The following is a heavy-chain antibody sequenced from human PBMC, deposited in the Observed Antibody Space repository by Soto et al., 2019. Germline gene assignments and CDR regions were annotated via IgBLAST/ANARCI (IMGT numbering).Heavy chain of an antibody. V-gene: IGHV1-3*01. CDR3: ARGLKIAAAGTLAY. D-gene: IGHD6-13*01. Sequence: QVQLVQSGAEVKKPGASVKVSCKASGYTFTSYAMHWVRQAPGQRLEWMGWINAGNGNTKYSQKFQGRVTITRDTSASTAYMELSSLRSEDMAVYYCARGLKIAAAGTLAYWGQGTLVTVSS. CDR2: INAGNGNT. CDR1: GYTFTSYA. J-gene: IGHJ4*02.